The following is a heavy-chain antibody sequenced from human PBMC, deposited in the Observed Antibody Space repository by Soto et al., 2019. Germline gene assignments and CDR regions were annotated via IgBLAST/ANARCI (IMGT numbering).Heavy chain of an antibody. J-gene: IGHJ5*02. Sequence: EVQLVESGGGLVKPGGSLRLSCAASGFTFNTYDMNWVRQAPGKGLEWVSSITTSSAYIYYADSLKGRITISRDNAKISLFLQMNSLRAEDTDVYYCVRSGTARLLRHSWFDTWGQGTLVTVSS. V-gene: IGHV3-21*01. CDR2: ITTSSAYI. CDR3: VRSGTARLLRHSWFDT. CDR1: GFTFNTYD. D-gene: IGHD2-21*01.